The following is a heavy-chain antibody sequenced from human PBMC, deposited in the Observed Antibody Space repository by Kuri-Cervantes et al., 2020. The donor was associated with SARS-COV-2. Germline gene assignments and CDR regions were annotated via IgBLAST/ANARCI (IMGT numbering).Heavy chain of an antibody. CDR1: GGSISSSSYY. D-gene: IGHD2-2*01. J-gene: IGHJ4*02. CDR2: IYYSGST. Sequence: SETLSLTCTVSGGSISSSSYYWGWIRQPPGKGLEGIGSIYYSGSTYYNPSLKSRVTISVDTSKNQFSLKLSSVTAADTAVYYCASYHQLLPRCSFDYWGQGTLVTVSS. CDR3: ASYHQLLPRCSFDY. V-gene: IGHV4-39*01.